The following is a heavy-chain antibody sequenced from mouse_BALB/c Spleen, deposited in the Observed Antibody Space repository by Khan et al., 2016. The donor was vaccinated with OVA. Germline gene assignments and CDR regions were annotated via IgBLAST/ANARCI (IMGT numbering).Heavy chain of an antibody. D-gene: IGHD2-14*01. V-gene: IGHV1-4*01. Sequence: QVQLQQSGTELARPGASVKMSCKASGYTFANYAMHWVKQRPGQGLEWIGYINPSTGYTNYNQKFNDKATLTTDRSSSTAYMQLSSLTSDDSAVYYCVRLPIPPYDFDYWGQGTTLTVSS. J-gene: IGHJ2*01. CDR1: GYTFANYA. CDR2: INPSTGYT. CDR3: VRLPIPPYDFDY.